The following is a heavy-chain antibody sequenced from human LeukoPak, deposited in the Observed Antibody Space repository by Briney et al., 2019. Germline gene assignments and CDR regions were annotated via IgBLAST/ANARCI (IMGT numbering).Heavy chain of an antibody. CDR2: INHSGST. CDR1: GGSFSGYY. V-gene: IGHV4-34*01. Sequence: SETLSLTCAVYGGSFSGYYWSWIRQPPGKGLEWIGEINHSGSTNYNPSLRSRVTISVDTSKNQFSLKLSSVTAADTAVYYCARGRRRSVVVAATPRYFDLWGRGTLVTVSS. CDR3: ARGRRRSVVVAATPRYFDL. J-gene: IGHJ2*01. D-gene: IGHD2-15*01.